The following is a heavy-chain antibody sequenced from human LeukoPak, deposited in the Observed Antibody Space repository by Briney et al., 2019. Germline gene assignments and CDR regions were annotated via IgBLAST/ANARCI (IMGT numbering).Heavy chain of an antibody. J-gene: IGHJ4*02. CDR1: GFTFSSYE. CDR3: ARDTDSSGYYAN. V-gene: IGHV3-48*03. D-gene: IGHD3-22*01. CDR2: ISSSGSTI. Sequence: PGGSLRLSCAASGFTFSSYEMNWVRPAPGKGLEWVSYISSSGSTIYYADSVKGRFTISRDNAKNSLYLQMNSLRAEDTAVYYCARDTDSSGYYANWGQGTLVTVSS.